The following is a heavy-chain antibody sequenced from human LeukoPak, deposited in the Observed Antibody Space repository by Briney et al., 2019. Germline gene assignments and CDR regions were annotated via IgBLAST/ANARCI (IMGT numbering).Heavy chain of an antibody. D-gene: IGHD6-13*01. J-gene: IGHJ4*02. Sequence: GGSLRLSCAASGFTFTTYWMTWVRQAPGKGLEWVANIKQDGSDKYYVDSVKGRFTISRDNGKNLLYLQMNSLRAEDTAVYYCARAPGYRSFLDYWGQGTLVTVSS. V-gene: IGHV3-7*01. CDR3: ARAPGYRSFLDY. CDR1: GFTFTTYW. CDR2: IKQDGSDK.